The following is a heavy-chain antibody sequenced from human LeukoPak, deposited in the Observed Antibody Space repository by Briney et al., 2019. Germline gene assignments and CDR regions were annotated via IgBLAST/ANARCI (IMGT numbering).Heavy chain of an antibody. CDR3: ASGRYGGKSDFDY. J-gene: IGHJ4*02. D-gene: IGHD4-23*01. CDR2: ISYDGSNK. CDR1: GFTFSSYA. V-gene: IGHV3-30-3*01. Sequence: GGSLRLSCAASGFTFSSYAMHWVRQAPGKGLEWVAVISYDGSNKYYADSVKGRFTISRDNSKNTLYLQMNSLRAEDTAVYYCASGRYGGKSDFDYWGQGTLVTVSS.